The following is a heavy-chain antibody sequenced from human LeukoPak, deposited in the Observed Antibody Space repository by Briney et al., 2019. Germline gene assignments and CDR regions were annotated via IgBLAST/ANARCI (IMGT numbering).Heavy chain of an antibody. V-gene: IGHV1-2*02. CDR1: GYTFTGYH. Sequence: ASVKVSCKASGYTFTGYHIHWVRQAPGQGLEWMGWIYPNNGGTKYAQKFQDRVTMTRDTSITTAYMELSRLRSDDTAVYYCASVTWSDEFSDFDYWGEGTLVTVS. J-gene: IGHJ4*02. CDR3: ASVTWSDEFSDFDY. D-gene: IGHD3-3*01. CDR2: IYPNNGGT.